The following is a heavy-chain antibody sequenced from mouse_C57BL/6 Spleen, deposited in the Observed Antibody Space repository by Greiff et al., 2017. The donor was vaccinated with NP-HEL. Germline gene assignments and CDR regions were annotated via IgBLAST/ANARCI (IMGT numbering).Heavy chain of an antibody. J-gene: IGHJ4*01. CDR1: GFKPNADY. CDR2: LPPSHVDT. D-gene: IGHD1-1*01. V-gene: IGHV14-4*01. CDR3: TTPITTVVATRSMDY. Sequence: VQLQQSGAELVRRGEEGKGGGGVSGFKPNADYLPWLHAPPSPFLSFLFPLPPSHVDTEYASKFQGKATITADTSSNTAYLQLSSLTSEDTAVYYCTTPITTVVATRSMDYWGQGTSVTVSS.